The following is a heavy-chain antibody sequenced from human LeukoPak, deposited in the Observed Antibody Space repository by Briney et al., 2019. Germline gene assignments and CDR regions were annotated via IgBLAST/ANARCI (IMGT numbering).Heavy chain of an antibody. CDR3: ARDRYQLKPYYYYYMDV. J-gene: IGHJ6*03. Sequence: PSETLSLTCTVSGGSISSGSYYWSWIRQPAGKGLEWIGRIYTSGSTNYNPSLKSRVTISVDTSKNQFSLKLSSVTAADTAVYYCARDRYQLKPYYYYYMDVWGKGTTVTISS. CDR2: IYTSGST. V-gene: IGHV4-61*02. D-gene: IGHD2-2*01. CDR1: GGSISSGSYY.